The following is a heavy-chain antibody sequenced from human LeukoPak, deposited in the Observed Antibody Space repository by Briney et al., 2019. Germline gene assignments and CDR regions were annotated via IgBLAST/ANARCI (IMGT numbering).Heavy chain of an antibody. D-gene: IGHD6-13*01. CDR2: IYTSGST. CDR3: ARGIAAAFPGWFDP. Sequence: SETLSLTCTAAGGSISSYYWSWIRQPAGKGLEWIGRIYTSGSTNYNPSLKSRVTMSVDTSKNQFSLKLSSVTAADTAVYYCARGIAAAFPGWFDPWGQGTLVTVSS. CDR1: GGSISSYY. V-gene: IGHV4-4*07. J-gene: IGHJ5*02.